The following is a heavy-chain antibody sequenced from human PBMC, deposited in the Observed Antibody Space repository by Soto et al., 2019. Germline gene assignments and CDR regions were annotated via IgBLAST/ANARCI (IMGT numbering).Heavy chain of an antibody. CDR2: IYYSGST. CDR1: GGSISSYY. J-gene: IGHJ6*02. V-gene: IGHV4-59*01. CDR3: ARAGYYYYGMDV. Sequence: QVQLQESGPGLVKPSETLSLTCTVSGGSISSYYWSWIRQPPGKGLEWIGYIYYSGSTNYNPSPKSRVTISVDTSKNQYSLKLSSVTAADTAVYYCARAGYYYYGMDVWGQGTTVTVSS.